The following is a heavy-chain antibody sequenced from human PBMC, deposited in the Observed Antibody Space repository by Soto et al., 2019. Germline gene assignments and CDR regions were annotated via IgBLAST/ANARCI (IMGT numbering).Heavy chain of an antibody. J-gene: IGHJ6*02. V-gene: IGHV1-18*04. Sequence: QVQLVQSGAEVKKPGASVKVSCKASGYTFTSYGISWVRQAPGQGLEWMGWISAYNGNTNYAQKLQGRVTMTTDTATRTAYKELRSLRAYDTAVYYCAADPRVRGVILYYYYGMDVWGQGTTVTVSS. CDR2: ISAYNGNT. CDR1: GYTFTSYG. D-gene: IGHD3-10*01. CDR3: AADPRVRGVILYYYYGMDV.